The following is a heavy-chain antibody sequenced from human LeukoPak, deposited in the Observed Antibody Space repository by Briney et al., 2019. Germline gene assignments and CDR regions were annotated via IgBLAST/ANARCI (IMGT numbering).Heavy chain of an antibody. D-gene: IGHD5-18*01. CDR3: ARVRRGYSYGYHYYMDV. J-gene: IGHJ6*03. CDR2: INHSGST. Sequence: SETLSLTCAVYGGSFSGYYWSWIRQPPGKGLEWIGEINHSGSTNYNPSLKRRVTISVDTSKNQFSLKLSSVTAADTAVYYCARVRRGYSYGYHYYMDVWGKGTTVTVSS. V-gene: IGHV4-34*01. CDR1: GGSFSGYY.